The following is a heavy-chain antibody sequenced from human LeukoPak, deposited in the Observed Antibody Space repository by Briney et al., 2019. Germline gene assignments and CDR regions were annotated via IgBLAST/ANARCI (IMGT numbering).Heavy chain of an antibody. CDR2: IYHSGST. V-gene: IGHV4-38-2*02. Sequence: SETLSLTCTVSGYSISSGYCWGWIRQPPGKGLEWIGSIYHSGSTYYNPSLKSRVTISVDTSKNQFSLKLSSATAADTAVYYCARAHSPDAFDIWGQGTMVTVSS. J-gene: IGHJ3*02. CDR3: ARAHSPDAFDI. CDR1: GYSISSGYC. D-gene: IGHD5-18*01.